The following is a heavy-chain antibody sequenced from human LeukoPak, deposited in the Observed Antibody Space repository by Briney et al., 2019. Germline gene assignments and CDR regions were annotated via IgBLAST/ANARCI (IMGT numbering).Heavy chain of an antibody. Sequence: SETLSLTCAVSGGSFSGYYWNWVRQPPGKGLEWIGEIDHSGSTNYNPSLKSRVTILVDTSKNQFSLELSSVTAADTAVYYCATYYGSGSYYNWFDPWGQGTLVTVSS. V-gene: IGHV4-34*01. J-gene: IGHJ5*02. D-gene: IGHD3-10*01. CDR3: ATYYGSGSYYNWFDP. CDR2: IDHSGST. CDR1: GGSFSGYY.